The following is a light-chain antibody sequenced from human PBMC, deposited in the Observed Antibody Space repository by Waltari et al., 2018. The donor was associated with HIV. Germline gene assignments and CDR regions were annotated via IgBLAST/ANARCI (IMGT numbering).Light chain of an antibody. J-gene: IGLJ3*02. Sequence: QSALTQPPSASGSPGQSVTLSCTGTSSDVGGYNYVSWHQQHPGKAPKLMIYDVIKRPSGVPDRFSGSKSGTSASLAITGLQAEDEADYYCQSYDSTLRGSVFGGGTKLTVL. CDR2: DVI. V-gene: IGLV2-8*01. CDR1: SSDVGGYNY. CDR3: QSYDSTLRGSV.